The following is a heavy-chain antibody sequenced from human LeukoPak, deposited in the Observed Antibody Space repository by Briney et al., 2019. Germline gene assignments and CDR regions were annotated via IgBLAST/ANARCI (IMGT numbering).Heavy chain of an antibody. D-gene: IGHD6-13*01. CDR3: AKAFFGSGSSLYNYFDY. V-gene: IGHV3-23*01. Sequence: RGGSLRLSCAASGFTLRSSDINWIRQAPGKGLEWVPAISGSGGSTYYADSVKGRFTISRDNSKHTLYLQLNSLRAEDTAVYYCAKAFFGSGSSLYNYFDYWGQGTLVTVSS. CDR2: ISGSGGST. CDR1: GFTLRSSD. J-gene: IGHJ4*02.